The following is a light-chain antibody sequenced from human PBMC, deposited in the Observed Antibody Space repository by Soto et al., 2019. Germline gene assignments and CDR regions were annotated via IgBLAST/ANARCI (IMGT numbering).Light chain of an antibody. CDR3: QQYIQWPRT. J-gene: IGKJ1*01. CDR1: QSISSN. Sequence: EIVMTQSPATLSVSPGERATLSCRASQSISSNLVWYQKKPGQAPRLLIYGASSRATDTPARFSGSGSGTEFTLTISSLQSEDLAVYYCQQYIQWPRTFGQGTKV. V-gene: IGKV3-15*01. CDR2: GAS.